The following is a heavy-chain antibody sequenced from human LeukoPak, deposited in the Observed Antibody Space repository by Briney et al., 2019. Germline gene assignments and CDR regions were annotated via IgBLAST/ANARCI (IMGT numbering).Heavy chain of an antibody. CDR2: ISAYNGNT. J-gene: IGHJ6*03. Sequence: ASVKVSCKASGYTFTSYGISWVRQAPGQGLEWMGWISAYNGNTNYAQKLQGRVTMTRDTSTSTVYMELSSLRSEDTAVYYCARDQSNYMDVWGKGTTVTVSS. CDR1: GYTFTSYG. CDR3: ARDQSNYMDV. V-gene: IGHV1-18*01. D-gene: IGHD6-6*01.